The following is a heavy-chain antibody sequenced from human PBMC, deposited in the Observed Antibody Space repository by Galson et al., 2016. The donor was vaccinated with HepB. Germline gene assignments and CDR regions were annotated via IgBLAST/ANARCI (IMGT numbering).Heavy chain of an antibody. J-gene: IGHJ4*02. CDR2: TSDSGHST. D-gene: IGHD6-13*01. CDR3: ARASGYSNTWMNY. CDR1: GFIFSIYV. V-gene: IGHV3-23*01. Sequence: SLRLSCAASGFIFSIYVMAWVRQAPGKGLEWVSVTSDSGHSTYYADSVKGRFTISRDNSKNTLFLQMNSLRAEDTAVYYCARASGYSNTWMNYWGQGTRVTDSS.